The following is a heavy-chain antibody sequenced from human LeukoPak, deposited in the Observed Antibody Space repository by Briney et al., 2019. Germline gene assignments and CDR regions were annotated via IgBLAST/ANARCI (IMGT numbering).Heavy chain of an antibody. CDR3: ARGRYCSSTSCYTRHPGRAFDI. Sequence: PSETLSLTCAVYGGSFSGYYWGWIRQPPGKGLEWIGEINHSGSTNYNPSLKSRVTISVDTSKNQFSLKLSSVTAADTAVYYCARGRYCSSTSCYTRHPGRAFDIWGQGTMVTVSS. D-gene: IGHD2-2*02. V-gene: IGHV4-34*01. CDR2: INHSGST. CDR1: GGSFSGYY. J-gene: IGHJ3*02.